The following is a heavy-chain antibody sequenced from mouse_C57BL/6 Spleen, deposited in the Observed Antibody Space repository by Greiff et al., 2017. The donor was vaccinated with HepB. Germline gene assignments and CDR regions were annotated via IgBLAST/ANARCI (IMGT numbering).Heavy chain of an antibody. CDR3: ARWVWSFAY. D-gene: IGHD2-10*02. CDR1: GYTFTDYY. CDR2: INPNNGGT. Sequence: QLQQSGPELVKPGASVKISCKASGYTFTDYYMNWVKQSHGKSLEWIGDINPNNGGTSYNQKFKGKATLTVDKSSSTAYMELRSLTSEDSAVYYCARWVWSFAYWGQGTLVTVSA. V-gene: IGHV1-26*01. J-gene: IGHJ3*01.